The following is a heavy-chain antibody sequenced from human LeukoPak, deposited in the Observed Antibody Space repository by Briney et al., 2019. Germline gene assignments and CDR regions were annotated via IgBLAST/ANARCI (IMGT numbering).Heavy chain of an antibody. V-gene: IGHV3-23*01. CDR2: ISGSGGST. CDR1: GFTVSSNY. D-gene: IGHD2-21*01. J-gene: IGHJ4*02. CDR3: AKSEGEIDY. Sequence: GGSLRLSCAASGFTVSSNYMSWVRQAPGKGLEWVSAISGSGGSTYYADSVKGRFTISRDNSKNTLYLQMNSLRAEDTAVYYCAKSEGEIDYWGQGTLVTVSS.